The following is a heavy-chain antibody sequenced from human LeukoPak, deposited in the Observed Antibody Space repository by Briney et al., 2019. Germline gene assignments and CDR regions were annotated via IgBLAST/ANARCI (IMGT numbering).Heavy chain of an antibody. D-gene: IGHD5-12*01. CDR3: AREGDSGYDYPYFDY. J-gene: IGHJ4*02. CDR2: IIPIFGTA. CDR1: GGTFSSYA. V-gene: IGHV1-69*05. Sequence: SVKVSCKASGGTFSSYAISWVRQAPGQGLEWMGGIIPIFGTANYAQKFQGRVTIATDESTSTAYMELSSLRSEDTAVYYCAREGDSGYDYPYFDYWGQGTLVTVSS.